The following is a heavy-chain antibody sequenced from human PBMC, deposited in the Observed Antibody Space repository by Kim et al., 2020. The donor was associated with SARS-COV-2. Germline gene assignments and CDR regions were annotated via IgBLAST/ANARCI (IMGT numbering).Heavy chain of an antibody. D-gene: IGHD6-13*01. CDR2: ISAYNGNT. CDR1: GYTFTSYG. Sequence: ASVKVSCKASGYTFTSYGISWVRQAPGQGLEWMGWISAYNGNTNYAQKLQGRVTMTTDTSTSTAYMELRSLRSDDTAVYYCARDQYGSWIAAAGTAGGDYWGQGTLVTVSS. CDR3: ARDQYGSWIAAAGTAGGDY. J-gene: IGHJ4*02. V-gene: IGHV1-18*01.